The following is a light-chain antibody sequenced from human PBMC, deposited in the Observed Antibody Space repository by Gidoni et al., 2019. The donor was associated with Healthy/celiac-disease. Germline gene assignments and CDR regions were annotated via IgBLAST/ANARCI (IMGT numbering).Light chain of an antibody. V-gene: IGLV3-1*01. CDR2: QDS. J-gene: IGLJ2*01. CDR1: KLGDKY. CDR3: QAWDSSTVV. Sequence: SYELTQPPSVSVAPGQTDSITCPGDKLGDKYACWYQQKTGQSPVLVIYQDSTRPSGIPERFSGSNSGNTATLTISGTQAMDEAAYYCQAWDSSTVVFGGGTKLTVL.